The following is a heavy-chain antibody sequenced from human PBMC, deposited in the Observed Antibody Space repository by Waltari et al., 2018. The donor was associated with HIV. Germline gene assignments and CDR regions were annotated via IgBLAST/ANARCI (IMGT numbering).Heavy chain of an antibody. CDR2: INHSGST. CDR3: ARGSGSYTAPFDY. V-gene: IGHV4-34*01. J-gene: IGHJ4*02. Sequence: QVQLQQWGAGLLKPSETLSLTCAVYGGSFSGYYWSWIRQPPGTGLEWIGEINHSGSTNDNPALKGRVTISVATSKNQFSLKLSSVTAADTAVYYWARGSGSYTAPFDYWGQGTLVTVSS. CDR1: GGSFSGYY. D-gene: IGHD1-26*01.